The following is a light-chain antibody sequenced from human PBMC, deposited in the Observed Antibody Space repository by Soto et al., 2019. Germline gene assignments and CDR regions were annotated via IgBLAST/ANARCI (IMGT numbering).Light chain of an antibody. V-gene: IGKV1-5*01. J-gene: IGKJ2*01. CDR2: DAS. CDR1: QSISSW. CDR3: QQYNSYLMYT. Sequence: DIQMTQSPSTLSASVGDRVTITCRASQSISSWLAWYQQKPGKAPKLLIYDASSLESGVPSRFSGSGSGTEFALTISSLKPEDFATYYCQQYNSYLMYTFGQGTKLEIK.